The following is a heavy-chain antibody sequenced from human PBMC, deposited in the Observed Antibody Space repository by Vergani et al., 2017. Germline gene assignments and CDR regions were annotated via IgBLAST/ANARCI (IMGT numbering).Heavy chain of an antibody. CDR1: GFTFSSYG. V-gene: IGHV3-33*01. D-gene: IGHD3-10*01. Sequence: QVQLVESGGGVVQPGRSLRLSCAASGFTFSSYGMHWVRQAPGKGLEWVAVIWYDGSNKYYADSVKGRFTISRDNSKNTLYLQMNSLIAEDTAVYYCARDLGYGSGSYSDWFDPWGQGTLVTVSS. J-gene: IGHJ5*02. CDR3: ARDLGYGSGSYSDWFDP. CDR2: IWYDGSNK.